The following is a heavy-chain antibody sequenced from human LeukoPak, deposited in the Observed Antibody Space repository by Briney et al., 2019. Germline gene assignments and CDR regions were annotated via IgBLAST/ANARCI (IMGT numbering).Heavy chain of an antibody. CDR1: GGSISSGGYY. Sequence: SETLSLTCTVSGGSISSGGYYWRWIRQHPGKGLEWIGYIYYSGSTYYNPSLKSRVTISVDTSKNQFSLKLSSVTAADTAVYYCARVKVVPANDNWFDPWGQGTLVTVSS. J-gene: IGHJ5*02. CDR3: ARVKVVPANDNWFDP. V-gene: IGHV4-31*03. D-gene: IGHD2-2*01. CDR2: IYYSGST.